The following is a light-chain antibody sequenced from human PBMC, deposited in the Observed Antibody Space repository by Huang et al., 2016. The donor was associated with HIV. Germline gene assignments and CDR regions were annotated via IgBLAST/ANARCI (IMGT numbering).Light chain of an antibody. CDR2: GAS. V-gene: IGKV3-15*01. CDR1: QSIGPN. Sequence: IILTQSPATMSVSPGEGATLPCRASQSIGPNLAWYQQRPGQAPRRLVYGASTRATGVPVRFTGSGSGTQFNLTLNSRQSEDFATYYCQHYNNWPPLTFGGGTKVDI. J-gene: IGKJ4*01. CDR3: QHYNNWPPLT.